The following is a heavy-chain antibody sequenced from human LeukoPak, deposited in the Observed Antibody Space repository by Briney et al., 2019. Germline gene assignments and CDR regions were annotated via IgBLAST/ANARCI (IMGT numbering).Heavy chain of an antibody. CDR1: GVTFSSYV. D-gene: IGHD1-26*01. CDR3: AKCRVSGIVEGVYDF. CDR2: IAYDGINK. V-gene: IGHV3-30*18. J-gene: IGHJ3*01. Sequence: GRSLRLSCVASGVTFSSYVMHGGRQAPGKGLEWVAVIAYDGINKIYADSVTGRFTISRDNSKKTLFLQMNRLPTDDTAVYYCAKCRVSGIVEGVYDFWREGTLVTVSS.